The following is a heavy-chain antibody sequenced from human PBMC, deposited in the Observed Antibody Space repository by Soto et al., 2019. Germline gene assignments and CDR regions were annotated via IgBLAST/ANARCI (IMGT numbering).Heavy chain of an antibody. J-gene: IGHJ4*02. D-gene: IGHD6-13*01. CDR2: IGTAGDT. CDR1: GFTFSGFD. CDR3: AKSQEIGTHFFDS. Sequence: GGSLRLSCAASGFTFSGFDMHWVRQPTGKGLEWVSSIGTAGDTYYAVSVKGRFTISRDNAKNSLSLQMNSLRAGDMAVYFCAKSQEIGTHFFDSWGQGTQVTVSS. V-gene: IGHV3-13*01.